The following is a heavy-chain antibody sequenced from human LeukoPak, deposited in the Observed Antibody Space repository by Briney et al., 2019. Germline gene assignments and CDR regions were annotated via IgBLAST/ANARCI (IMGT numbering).Heavy chain of an antibody. CDR3: AGGSSTSSYYFDY. J-gene: IGHJ4*02. V-gene: IGHV3-21*06. CDR2: ISSSSYHI. D-gene: IGHD2-2*01. Sequence: GGSLRLSCVTSGLTLSRYSMNWVRQAPGKGLEWVSSISSSSYHIYYADSIKGRFTISRDNAKNSLYLQTDSLRAEDTAVYYCAGGSSTSSYYFDYWGQGTLVTVSS. CDR1: GLTLSRYS.